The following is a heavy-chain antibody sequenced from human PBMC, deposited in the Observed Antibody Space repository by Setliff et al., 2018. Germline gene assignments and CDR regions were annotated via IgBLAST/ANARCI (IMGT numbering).Heavy chain of an antibody. CDR1: GGSISDYY. J-gene: IGHJ3*02. CDR3: ARDRRIVGARHAFDI. D-gene: IGHD1-26*01. Sequence: PSETLSLTCGGYGGSISDYYWSWIRQPPGKGLEWIGEINHSGSTNYNPSLKSRVTISLDTSRNQVSLKLSSVTAADTAVYYCARDRRIVGARHAFDIWGQGTMVTVSS. CDR2: INHSGST. V-gene: IGHV4-34*01.